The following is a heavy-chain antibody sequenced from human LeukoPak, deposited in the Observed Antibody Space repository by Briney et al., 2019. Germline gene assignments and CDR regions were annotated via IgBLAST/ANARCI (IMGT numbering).Heavy chain of an antibody. D-gene: IGHD3-10*01. CDR1: GGTFSSYA. CDR3: ATKPFSGSGSYYFDY. Sequence: SVKVSCKASGGTFSSYAISWVRQAPGQGLEWMGGIIPILGTANYAQKFQGRVTITADESTSTAYMELSSLRSEDTAVYYCATKPFSGSGSYYFDYWGQGTLVTVSS. J-gene: IGHJ4*02. V-gene: IGHV1-69*13. CDR2: IIPILGTA.